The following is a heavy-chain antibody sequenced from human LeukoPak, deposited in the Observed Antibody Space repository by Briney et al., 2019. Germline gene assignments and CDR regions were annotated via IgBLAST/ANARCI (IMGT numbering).Heavy chain of an antibody. J-gene: IGHJ6*03. CDR1: GYTFTGYY. CDR2: INPNSGGT. Sequence: ASVKVSCKASGYTFTGYYMHWVRQAPGQGLEWMGWINPNSGGTNYAQKFQGRVTMTRDTSISTAYMELSRLRSDDTAVYYCARTGDSIYYYYYMDVWGKGTTVTVSS. D-gene: IGHD4-17*01. CDR3: ARTGDSIYYYYYMDV. V-gene: IGHV1-2*02.